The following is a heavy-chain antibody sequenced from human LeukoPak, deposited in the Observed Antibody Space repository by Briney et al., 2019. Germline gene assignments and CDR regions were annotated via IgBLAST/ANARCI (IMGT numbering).Heavy chain of an antibody. CDR3: ATRGIPVPH. Sequence: PGGSLRLSCAASGFTFSSYAMSWVRQAPGKGPEWVAVISGSGGRKDYADYVKGRVTISRDNTKNTVYMQMNRLRAEDTALYYGATRGIPVPHWGQGPLVTVSS. CDR2: ISGSGGRK. V-gene: IGHV3-23*01. D-gene: IGHD1-26*01. J-gene: IGHJ4*02. CDR1: GFTFSSYA.